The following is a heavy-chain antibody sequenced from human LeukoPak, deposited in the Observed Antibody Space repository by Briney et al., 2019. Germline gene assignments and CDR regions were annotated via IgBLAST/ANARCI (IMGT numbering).Heavy chain of an antibody. D-gene: IGHD5-12*01. CDR1: GYTFTSYY. V-gene: IGHV1-46*01. J-gene: IGHJ6*02. Sequence: GASVKVSCKASGYTFTSYYMHWVRQAPGQGLEWMGIINPSGGSTSYAQEFQGRVTMTRDTSTSTVYMELSSLRSEDTAVYYCARDRSPNSGYENYYYGMDVWGQGTTVTVSS. CDR2: INPSGGST. CDR3: ARDRSPNSGYENYYYGMDV.